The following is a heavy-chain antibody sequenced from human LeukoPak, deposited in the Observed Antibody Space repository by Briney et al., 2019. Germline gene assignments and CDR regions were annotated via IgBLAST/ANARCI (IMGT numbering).Heavy chain of an antibody. D-gene: IGHD6-19*01. J-gene: IGHJ4*02. V-gene: IGHV3-30-3*01. CDR3: AAIGDSSGSP. Sequence: GGSLRLSCAASGFTFSSYAMHWVRQAPGKGLEWVAVISYDGSNKHYTDSVRGRFTISRDNSKNTLDLQMDSLRTEDTAVYYCAAIGDSSGSPWGQGTLVSVPS. CDR2: ISYDGSNK. CDR1: GFTFSSYA.